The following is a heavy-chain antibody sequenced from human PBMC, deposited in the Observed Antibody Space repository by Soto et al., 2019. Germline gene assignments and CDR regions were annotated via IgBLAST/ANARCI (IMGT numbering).Heavy chain of an antibody. J-gene: IGHJ4*02. CDR3: ARDSRIQLCYDY. V-gene: IGHV1-18*01. CDR1: GYTFTSYG. Sequence: ASVKVSCKASGYTFTSYGISWVRQAPGQGLEWMGWISAYNGNTNYAQKLQGRVTMTTDTSTSTAYMELRSLRSDDTAVYYRARDSRIQLCYDYWGQGTLVTVSS. D-gene: IGHD5-18*01. CDR2: ISAYNGNT.